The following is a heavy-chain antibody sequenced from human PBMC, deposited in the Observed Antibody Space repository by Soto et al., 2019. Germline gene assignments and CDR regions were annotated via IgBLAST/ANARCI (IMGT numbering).Heavy chain of an antibody. CDR2: ISSSSSYI. D-gene: IGHD3-9*01. J-gene: IGHJ6*02. CDR1: GFTFSSYS. Sequence: EVQLVESGGGLVKPGGSLRLSCAASGFTFSSYSMNWVRQAPGKGLEWVSSISSSSSYIYYADSVKGRFTISRDNAKNSLYLQMNSLRAEDTAVYYCARDQYDILTGYPGGYYYYGMDVWGQGTTVTVSS. V-gene: IGHV3-21*01. CDR3: ARDQYDILTGYPGGYYYYGMDV.